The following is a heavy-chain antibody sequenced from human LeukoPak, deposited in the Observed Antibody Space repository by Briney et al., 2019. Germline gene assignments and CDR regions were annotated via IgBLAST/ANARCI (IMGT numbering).Heavy chain of an antibody. Sequence: GGSLRLSCAASGFTFSSYAMHWVRQAPGKGLEYVSAISSNGGSTYYANSVKGRFTISRDNSKNTLYLQMGSLRAEDMAVYYCVRGNYDYVWGSYCDYWGQGTLVTVSS. CDR1: GFTFSSYA. CDR3: VRGNYDYVWGSYCDY. J-gene: IGHJ4*02. D-gene: IGHD3-16*01. V-gene: IGHV3-64*01. CDR2: ISSNGGST.